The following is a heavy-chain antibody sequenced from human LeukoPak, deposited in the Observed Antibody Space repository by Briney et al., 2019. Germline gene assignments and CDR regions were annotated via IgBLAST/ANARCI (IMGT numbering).Heavy chain of an antibody. CDR3: ARVVTPRYCSTTSCYWKGWFDP. V-gene: IGHV1-69*13. CDR2: IIPIFGTA. J-gene: IGHJ5*02. CDR1: GGTLSRFG. Sequence: ASVKVSCKASGGTLSRFGISWVRQAPGQGLECMGGIIPIFGTANYAQKFQGRVTITADESTSTAYMELSSLKSEDTAVYYCARVVTPRYCSTTSCYWKGWFDPWGQGTLVTVSS. D-gene: IGHD2-2*01.